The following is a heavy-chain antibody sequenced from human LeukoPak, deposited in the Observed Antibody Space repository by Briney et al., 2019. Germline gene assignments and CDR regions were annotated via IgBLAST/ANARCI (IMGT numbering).Heavy chain of an antibody. CDR2: ISGSGGST. V-gene: IGHV3-23*01. D-gene: IGHD3-22*01. CDR3: ARRLLLFYYFDY. CDR1: GFTFSSYG. J-gene: IGHJ4*02. Sequence: GGSLRLSCAASGFTFSSYGMSWVRQAPGKGLEWVSAISGSGGSTYYADTVKGRFTISRDNSKNTLYLQMNSLSAEDTAVYYCARRLLLFYYFDYWGQGTLVTVSS.